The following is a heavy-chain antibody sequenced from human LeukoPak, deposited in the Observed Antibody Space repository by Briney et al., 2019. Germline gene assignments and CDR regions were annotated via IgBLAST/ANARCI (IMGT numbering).Heavy chain of an antibody. J-gene: IGHJ3*02. Sequence: PGGSLRLSCAASGFTFSSYGMHWVRQAPGKGLEWVAFIRYDGSNKYYADSVKGRFTISRDNSKNTLYLQMNSLRAEDTAVYYCAKDPIRALVRGDAFDIWGQGTMVTVSS. D-gene: IGHD6-6*01. CDR1: GFTFSSYG. V-gene: IGHV3-30*02. CDR2: IRYDGSNK. CDR3: AKDPIRALVRGDAFDI.